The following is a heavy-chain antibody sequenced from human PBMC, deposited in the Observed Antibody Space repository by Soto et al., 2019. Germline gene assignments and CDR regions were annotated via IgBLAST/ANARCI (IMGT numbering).Heavy chain of an antibody. D-gene: IGHD3-3*01. V-gene: IGHV3-30*18. CDR2: ISYDGNNK. CDR1: GFTFSRYG. J-gene: IGHJ6*02. CDR3: AKDLIYVFGSGYGWVYHYGMAV. Sequence: PGGSLRLSCAASGFTFSRYGMHWVRQAPGKGLEWVAVISYDGNNKYYEDSVKGRFNISRDNSKNTLYLQMNSLRAEDTAVYYCAKDLIYVFGSGYGWVYHYGMAVWGQGTRVTVPS.